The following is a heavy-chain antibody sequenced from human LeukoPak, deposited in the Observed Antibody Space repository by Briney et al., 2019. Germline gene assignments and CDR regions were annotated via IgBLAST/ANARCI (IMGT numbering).Heavy chain of an antibody. Sequence: SETLSLTCTVSGGSISSGGYYWSWIRQHPGKGPEWIGYIYYSGSTYYNPSLKSRVTISVDTSKNQFSLKLRSVTAADTAVYYCASVGYSYGLGNFDYWGQGTLVTVSS. CDR1: GGSISSGGYY. V-gene: IGHV4-31*03. D-gene: IGHD5-18*01. CDR2: IYYSGST. CDR3: ASVGYSYGLGNFDY. J-gene: IGHJ4*02.